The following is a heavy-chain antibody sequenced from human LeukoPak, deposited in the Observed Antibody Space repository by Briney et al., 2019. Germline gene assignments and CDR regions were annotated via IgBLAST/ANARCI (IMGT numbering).Heavy chain of an antibody. CDR2: MNPNSGGT. J-gene: IGHJ6*03. CDR3: ARGTVAGTTTGHYYYYYMDV. D-gene: IGHD1-1*01. V-gene: IGHV1-2*02. CDR1: GYTFTSYD. Sequence: ASVKVSCKASGYTFTSYDINWVRQATGQGLEWMGWMNPNSGGTNYAQKFQGRVTMTRDTSISTAYMELSRLRSDDTAVYYCARGTVAGTTTGHYYYYYMDVWGKGTTVTVSS.